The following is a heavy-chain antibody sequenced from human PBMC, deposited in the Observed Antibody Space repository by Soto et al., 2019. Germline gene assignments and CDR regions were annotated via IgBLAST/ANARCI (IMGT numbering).Heavy chain of an antibody. V-gene: IGHV1-18*04. CDR2: ISAYNGNT. D-gene: IGHD6-6*01. CDR1: GYTFTSSG. Sequence: GASVKVSCKASGYTFTSSGIRWVRQAPGQGLEWMGWISAYNGNTNYAQKLQGRVTMTTDTSTSTAYMELRSLRSDDTAVYYCARSIAARAFYYYYGMDVWGQGTTVTVSS. J-gene: IGHJ6*02. CDR3: ARSIAARAFYYYYGMDV.